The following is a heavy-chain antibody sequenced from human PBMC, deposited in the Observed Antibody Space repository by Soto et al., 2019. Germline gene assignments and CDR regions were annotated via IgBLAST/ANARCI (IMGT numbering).Heavy chain of an antibody. J-gene: IGHJ4*02. V-gene: IGHV3-23*01. D-gene: IGHD3-9*01. CDR3: AKLVPSHGRLLYFGWPIYS. Sequence: EVQLLASGGGWVQPGGSLRLSCAASGLTFGTYAMSWVRQAPGEGLERVSAISASGTSTFFADSVRGQFTISRDNSENTLDLQMSSLRVEDTAVYYCAKLVPSHGRLLYFGWPIYSWGQGSLVTVCS. CDR2: ISASGTST. CDR1: GLTFGTYA.